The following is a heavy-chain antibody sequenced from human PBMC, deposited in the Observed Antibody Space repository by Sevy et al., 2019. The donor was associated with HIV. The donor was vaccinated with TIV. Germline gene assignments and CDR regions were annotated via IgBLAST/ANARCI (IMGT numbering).Heavy chain of an antibody. D-gene: IGHD6-19*01. CDR2: ISGSGDSK. CDR1: GFTFNSHA. Sequence: GGSLRLSCEASGFTFNSHAMTWVRQAPGKGLEWVSAISGSGDSKYYAGSVKGRVTISRDNARNLVYLQMNSLRVEDTALYYCVRAIQSDGSFWGQGALVTVSS. CDR3: VRAIQSDGSF. V-gene: IGHV3-23*01. J-gene: IGHJ4*02.